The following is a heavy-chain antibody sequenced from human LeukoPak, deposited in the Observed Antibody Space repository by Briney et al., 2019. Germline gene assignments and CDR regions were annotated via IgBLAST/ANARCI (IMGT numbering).Heavy chain of an antibody. Sequence: SETLSLTCAVYGGSFSGYYWSWIRQPPGKGLEWIGEINHSGSTNYNPSLKSRVTISVDTSKNQFSLKLSSVTAADTAVYYCARGTPSLEYSSGQKNSYYFDYWGQGTLVTVSS. CDR3: ARGTPSLEYSSGQKNSYYFDY. CDR2: INHSGST. D-gene: IGHD6-25*01. CDR1: GGSFSGYY. J-gene: IGHJ4*02. V-gene: IGHV4-34*01.